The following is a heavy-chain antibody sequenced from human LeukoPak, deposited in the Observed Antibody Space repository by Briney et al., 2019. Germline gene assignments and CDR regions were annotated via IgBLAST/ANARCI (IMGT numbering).Heavy chain of an antibody. J-gene: IGHJ4*02. D-gene: IGHD4-23*01. CDR1: GGTFSSYA. Sequence: SVKVSCKASGGTFSSYAISWVRQAPGQGLEWMGGIIPIFDTANYAQNFQGRVTITADKSTSTAYMELSSLRSEDTAVYYCAGTVVTPYFDYWGQGTLVTVSS. V-gene: IGHV1-69*06. CDR3: AGTVVTPYFDY. CDR2: IIPIFDTA.